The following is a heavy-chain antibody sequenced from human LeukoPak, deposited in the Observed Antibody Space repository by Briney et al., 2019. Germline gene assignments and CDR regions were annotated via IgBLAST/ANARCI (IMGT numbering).Heavy chain of an antibody. V-gene: IGHV4-4*09. Sequence: PSETLSLTCTVSGASISSYYWSWIRQPPGKGLEWIGYIYSSGNTDYNPSLKSRVTISVDTSKSQFSLKLSSVTAADTAVYYCARLRHYYYSTGYPLYFFDYWGQGTLVTVSA. J-gene: IGHJ4*02. CDR1: GASISSYY. CDR3: ARLRHYYYSTGYPLYFFDY. D-gene: IGHD3-22*01. CDR2: IYSSGNT.